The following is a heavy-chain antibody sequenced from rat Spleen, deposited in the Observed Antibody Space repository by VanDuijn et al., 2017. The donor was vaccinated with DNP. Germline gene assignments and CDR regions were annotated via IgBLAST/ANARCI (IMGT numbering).Heavy chain of an antibody. CDR3: ATDRMGITLGYFDF. D-gene: IGHD1-9*01. CDR2: ISPSGGST. CDR1: GFTFSNYY. V-gene: IGHV5-27*01. Sequence: EVQLVESGGGLVQPGRSLKLSCAASGFTFSNYYMAWVRQAPTKGLEWVASISPSGGSTYYPDSVKGRFTISRDNAKSTQYLQMDSLRSEDTATYYCATDRMGITLGYFDFWGPGTMVTVSS. J-gene: IGHJ1*01.